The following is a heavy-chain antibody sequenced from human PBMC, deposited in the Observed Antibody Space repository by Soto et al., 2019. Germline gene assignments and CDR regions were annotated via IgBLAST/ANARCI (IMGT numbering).Heavy chain of an antibody. CDR2: INSDGCST. Sequence: PGGSLRLSCASSGFTFSSYWMHWVRQAPGKGLVWVSRINSDGCSTSYADSVKGRFTISRDNAKNTLYLQMNSLRAEDTAVYYCVKHQVSLVRGISPFDYWGQGALVTVSS. V-gene: IGHV3-74*01. CDR1: GFTFSSYW. D-gene: IGHD3-10*01. CDR3: VKHQVSLVRGISPFDY. J-gene: IGHJ4*02.